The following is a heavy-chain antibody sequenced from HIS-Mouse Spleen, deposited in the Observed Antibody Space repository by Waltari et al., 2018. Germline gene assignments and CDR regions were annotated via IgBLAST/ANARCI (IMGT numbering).Heavy chain of an antibody. D-gene: IGHD1-1*01. CDR3: AREPHLQLELAFDI. J-gene: IGHJ3*02. CDR1: GYSISSGYY. Sequence: QVQLQESGPGLVKPSETLSLTCPVSGYSISSGYYWGWSRQPPGKGLEWIGSIYHSGSTYYNPSLKSRVTISVDTSKNQFSLKLSSVTAADTAVYYCAREPHLQLELAFDIWGQGTMVTVSS. CDR2: IYHSGST. V-gene: IGHV4-38-2*02.